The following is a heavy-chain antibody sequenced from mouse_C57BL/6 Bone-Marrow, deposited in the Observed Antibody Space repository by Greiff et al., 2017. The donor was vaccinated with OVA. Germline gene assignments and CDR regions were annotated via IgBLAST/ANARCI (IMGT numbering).Heavy chain of an antibody. D-gene: IGHD2-5*01. CDR1: GFNIKDYY. J-gene: IGHJ3*01. CDR2: IDPEDGET. V-gene: IGHV14-2*01. Sequence: QQSGAELVQPGASVKLSCTASGFNIKDYYMHWVKQRTEQGLEWIGRIDPEDGETIYAPKFQGKATITADTSSNTAYLQISSLTSEDTAVYYCARTEDYYSNYVAYWGQGTLVTVSA. CDR3: ARTEDYYSNYVAY.